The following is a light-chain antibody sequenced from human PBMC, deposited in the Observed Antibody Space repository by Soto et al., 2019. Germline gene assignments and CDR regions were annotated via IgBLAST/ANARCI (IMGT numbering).Light chain of an antibody. CDR1: NFDVGAYNY. Sequence: QSALTQPASASGSPGQSITISCTGTNFDVGAYNYVSWYQQHPGKAPKLMIYDVSNRPSGVSSRFSGSKSGNTASLTISGLQGEDEADYYCSSYSSSSTVVVGGGTKLTVL. CDR3: SSYSSSSTVV. J-gene: IGLJ3*02. CDR2: DVS. V-gene: IGLV2-14*01.